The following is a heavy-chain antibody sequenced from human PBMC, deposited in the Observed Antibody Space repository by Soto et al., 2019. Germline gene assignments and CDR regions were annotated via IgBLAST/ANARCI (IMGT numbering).Heavy chain of an antibody. CDR1: GCSIISRRYY. CDR3: AIQLLYVWINYDDGMDV. Sequence: DALSRTSPAPGCSIISRRYYWGWIRQPPGEGLEWIGSIYYSGSTYYNPSLKSRVTISVDTSKPQFSLKLSSVTAADTAVYYCAIQLLYVWINYDDGMDVW. CDR2: IYYSGST. D-gene: IGHD2-2*02. V-gene: IGHV4-39*01. J-gene: IGHJ6*01.